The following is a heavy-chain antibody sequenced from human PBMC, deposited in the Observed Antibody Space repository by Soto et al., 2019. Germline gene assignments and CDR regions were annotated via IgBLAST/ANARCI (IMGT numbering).Heavy chain of an antibody. CDR3: AKVRDGSSWYYFDY. CDR2: INGRGDST. V-gene: IGHV3-23*01. D-gene: IGHD6-13*01. J-gene: IGHJ4*02. Sequence: EVQLLESGGGLVQPGGSLRLSCAASGFTFYNYAMSWVRQVPGKGLEWVSAINGRGDSTYYADSMKGRFTISRDNSENTLYLQMIRLRAEDTAVYYCAKVRDGSSWYYFDYWGQGTLVTVSS. CDR1: GFTFYNYA.